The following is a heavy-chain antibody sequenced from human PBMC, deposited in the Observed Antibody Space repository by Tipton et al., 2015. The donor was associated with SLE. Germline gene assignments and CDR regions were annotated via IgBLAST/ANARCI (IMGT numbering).Heavy chain of an antibody. CDR3: ARGSYGTDAFDI. J-gene: IGHJ3*02. CDR1: GVSIRSYF. D-gene: IGHD3-10*01. V-gene: IGHV4-59*01. Sequence: TLSLTCTVSGVSIRSYFWSWIRQPPGKGLELIGFVDNSGSAGYTPSLKSRVTISVDTSKNQFSLKLSSVTAADTAVYYCARGSYGTDAFDIWGQGTMVTVSS. CDR2: VDNSGSA.